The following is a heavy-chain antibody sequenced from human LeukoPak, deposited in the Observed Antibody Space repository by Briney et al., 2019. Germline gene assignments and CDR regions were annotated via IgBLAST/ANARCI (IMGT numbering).Heavy chain of an antibody. J-gene: IGHJ4*02. V-gene: IGHV4-59*01. Sequence: SETLSLTCTVSGGSISSYYWSWIRQPPGKGLEWIGYIYYSGSTNYNPSLKSRVTISVDTSKNQFSLKLSSVTAADTAVYYCARQTFGVLYFDSWGQGTLAIVSS. D-gene: IGHD3-10*01. CDR1: GGSISSYY. CDR3: ARQTFGVLYFDS. CDR2: IYYSGST.